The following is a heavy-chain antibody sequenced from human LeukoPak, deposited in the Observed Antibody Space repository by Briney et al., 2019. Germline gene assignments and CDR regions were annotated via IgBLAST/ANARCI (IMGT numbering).Heavy chain of an antibody. V-gene: IGHV1-46*01. D-gene: IGHD4/OR15-4a*01. CDR1: GYTFTSYY. CDR2: INPSGGST. CDR3: ARAGLNARPPQVHWFDP. J-gene: IGHJ5*02. Sequence: ASVKVSCMASGYTFTSYYMHWVRQAPGQGLEWMGIINPSGGSTSYAQKFQGRVTMTRDMSTSTVYMELSSLRSEDTAVYYCARAGLNARPPQVHWFDPWGQGTLVTVSS.